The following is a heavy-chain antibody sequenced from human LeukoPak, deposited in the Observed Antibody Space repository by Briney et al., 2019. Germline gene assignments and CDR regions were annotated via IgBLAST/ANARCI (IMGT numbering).Heavy chain of an antibody. Sequence: AGVSLRLSCAASGFTVSSNYMTWVRQAPGKGLEWVSTLYSGGGTYYADSVKGRFSISRDNSKNTLDLHMSNLRAEDTAVYYCARAGGLRIAVAPIDYWGQGTLVTVSS. V-gene: IGHV3-53*01. CDR2: LYSGGGT. CDR1: GFTVSSNY. CDR3: ARAGGLRIAVAPIDY. J-gene: IGHJ4*02. D-gene: IGHD6-19*01.